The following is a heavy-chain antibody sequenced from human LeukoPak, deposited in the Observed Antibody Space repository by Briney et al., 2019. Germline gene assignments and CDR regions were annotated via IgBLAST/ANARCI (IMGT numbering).Heavy chain of an antibody. Sequence: SETLSLTRTVSGGSLSGFYWSWIRQPPGRGMEWIGSIFYSGTTNYNPSLKSRVTMSVDTSKNQISLKLSSLTAADTAAYYCARGRGVVTAFDYWGQGTLVSVSS. J-gene: IGHJ4*02. D-gene: IGHD2-21*02. CDR3: ARGRGVVTAFDY. V-gene: IGHV4-59*01. CDR1: GGSLSGFY. CDR2: IFYSGTT.